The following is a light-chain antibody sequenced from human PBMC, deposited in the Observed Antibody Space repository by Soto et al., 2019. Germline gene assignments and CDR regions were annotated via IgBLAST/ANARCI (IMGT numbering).Light chain of an antibody. J-gene: IGLJ2*01. CDR2: DTS. Sequence: QAVLTQGPSLTVSPGETVTLTCTSSTGPVTSSHYPSWIQQKPGKAPRTLIFDTSNKQSWTPARFSGSFRGDKAALTLAGAHADDGADYYCLLYSSGDAIFGGGAKLTVL. V-gene: IGLV7-46*01. CDR3: LLYSSGDAI. CDR1: TGPVTSSHY.